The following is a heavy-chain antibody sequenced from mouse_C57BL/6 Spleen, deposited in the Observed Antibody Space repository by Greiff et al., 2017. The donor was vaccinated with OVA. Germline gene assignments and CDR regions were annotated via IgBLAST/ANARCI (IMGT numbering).Heavy chain of an antibody. Sequence: EVMLVESGAELVRPGASVKLSCTASGFNIKDDYMHWVKQRPEQGLEWIGWIDPENGDTEYASKFQGKATITADTSSNTAYLQLSSLTSEDTAVYYCTVYGSSFFDYWGQGTTLTVSS. V-gene: IGHV14-4*01. CDR2: IDPENGDT. J-gene: IGHJ2*01. D-gene: IGHD1-1*01. CDR1: GFNIKDDY. CDR3: TVYGSSFFDY.